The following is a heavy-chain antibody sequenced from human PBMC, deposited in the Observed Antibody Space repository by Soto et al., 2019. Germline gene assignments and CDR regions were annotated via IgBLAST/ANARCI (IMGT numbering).Heavy chain of an antibody. CDR2: VYHSGST. V-gene: IGHV4-59*01. CDR1: GGSMRNYY. CDR3: TSSYSTSSSPDY. J-gene: IGHJ4*02. D-gene: IGHD6-6*01. Sequence: PSETLSLTYSVSGGSMRNYYWNWIRQPPGRGLEWIGYVYHSGSTNYNPSLKSRVSMSVDVSRNHFSLTLHSVTAADTAVYFCTSSYSTSSSPDYWGQGTLVTVSS.